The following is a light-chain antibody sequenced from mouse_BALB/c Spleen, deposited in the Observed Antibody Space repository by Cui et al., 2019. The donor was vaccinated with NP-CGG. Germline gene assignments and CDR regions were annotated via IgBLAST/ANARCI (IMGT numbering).Light chain of an antibody. J-gene: IGLJ1*01. V-gene: IGLV1*01. CDR1: TGAVTSSNY. CDR3: ALWYSNHWV. Sequence: QAVVTQESALTTSPGETVTLTCRSSTGAVTSSNYANWVQEKPDHLFTGLIGGTNNRAPGVPARFSGSLIGYKAALTITGAQTEDEAIYFCALWYSNHWVFGGGTKLTFL. CDR2: GTN.